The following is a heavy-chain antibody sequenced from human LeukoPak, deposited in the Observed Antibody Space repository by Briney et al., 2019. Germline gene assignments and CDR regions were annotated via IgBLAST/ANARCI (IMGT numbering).Heavy chain of an antibody. CDR2: IYYTGST. CDR3: ARAPYYDFWSGYDY. D-gene: IGHD3-3*01. CDR1: GDSISTSSYY. V-gene: IGHV4-39*07. J-gene: IGHJ4*02. Sequence: PSETLSLTCTVSGDSISTSSYYWGWIRQPPGKGLEWIGSIYYTGSTYYNPSLKSRVTISVDTSKNQFSLKLSSVTAADTAVYYCARAPYYDFWSGYDYWGQGTLVTVSS.